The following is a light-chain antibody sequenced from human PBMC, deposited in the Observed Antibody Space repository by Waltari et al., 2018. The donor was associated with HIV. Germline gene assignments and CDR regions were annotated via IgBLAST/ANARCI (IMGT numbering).Light chain of an antibody. CDR3: SSYTTTNTII. CDR1: RSAIGAYEY. Sequence: QSALTQPAHVSGSPGQSIPISCTGPRSAIGAYEYVSWYRQHPDKAPQLLIYDVFYRPSGVSHRFSGSKSGNTASLTISGLQAEDEAVYSCSSYTTTNTIIFGGGTKLTVL. J-gene: IGLJ2*01. V-gene: IGLV2-14*03. CDR2: DVF.